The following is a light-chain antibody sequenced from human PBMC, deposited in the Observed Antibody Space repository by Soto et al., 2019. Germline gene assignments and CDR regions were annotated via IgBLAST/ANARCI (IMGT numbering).Light chain of an antibody. CDR2: GIS. CDR1: QSVSNAF. Sequence: EIVLTQSPGTLSLSPGERATLFCRASQSVSNAFFAWYQQKPGQAPRLLIYGISNRATGIPDRFSGSGSGTDFTLTISRLEPEDFGVYFCQQYSSLPHTFGQGTKLEVK. CDR3: QQYSSLPHT. J-gene: IGKJ2*01. V-gene: IGKV3-20*01.